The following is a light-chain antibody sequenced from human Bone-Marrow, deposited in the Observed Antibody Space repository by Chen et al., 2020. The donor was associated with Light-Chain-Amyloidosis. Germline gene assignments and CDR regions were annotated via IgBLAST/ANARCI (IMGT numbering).Light chain of an antibody. CDR2: STK. CDR1: SGSVSGSRS. J-gene: IGLJ3*02. CDR3: VVFLGSGIWE. V-gene: IGLV8-61*01. Sequence: TVVTQEPSFSVSPGETVRLTWGLSSGSVSGSRSPTWYQQTPGQPPRTLIGSTKTRSSGVPDRFSASILGNKAALTITGVQVDDEADYYCVVFLGSGIWEFGGGTKLTVL.